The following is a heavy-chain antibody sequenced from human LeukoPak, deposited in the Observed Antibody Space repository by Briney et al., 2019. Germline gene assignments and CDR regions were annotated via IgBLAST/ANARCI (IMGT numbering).Heavy chain of an antibody. D-gene: IGHD3-9*01. Sequence: PSETLSLTCTVSGGSINSYYWSWIRQPPGKGLEWIGYIYYSGSTNYNPSLKSRVTISVDTSKNQFSLKLSSVTAADTAVYYCARRMNILTNYASWYFDLWGRGNLVTVSS. J-gene: IGHJ2*01. CDR1: GGSINSYY. CDR2: IYYSGST. CDR3: ARRMNILTNYASWYFDL. V-gene: IGHV4-59*08.